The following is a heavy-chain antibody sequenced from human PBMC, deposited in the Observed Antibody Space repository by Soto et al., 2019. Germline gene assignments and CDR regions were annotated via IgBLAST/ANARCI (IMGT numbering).Heavy chain of an antibody. D-gene: IGHD1-20*01. CDR1: GGSLNSSYW. Sequence: QVQLQESGPGLVKPSETLSLTCVVSGGSLNSSYWWNWVRQPPGKGLEWIGEISHGGSTNFNPSLKSRATVSVDKSKKNLSLKLASVTAADTAVDYCEREVSGIQAFDYWGQGNLVTVSS. J-gene: IGHJ4*02. CDR3: EREVSGIQAFDY. CDR2: ISHGGST. V-gene: IGHV4-4*02.